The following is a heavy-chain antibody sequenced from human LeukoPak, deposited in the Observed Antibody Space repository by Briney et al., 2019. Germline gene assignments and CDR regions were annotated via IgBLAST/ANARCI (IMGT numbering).Heavy chain of an antibody. D-gene: IGHD3-22*01. J-gene: IGHJ1*01. CDR3: ANGGGSGYYPRLPEYFQH. CDR1: GFTFSSYA. CDR2: ISGSGGST. V-gene: IGHV3-23*01. Sequence: GGSLRLSCAASGFTFSSYAMSWVRQAPGKGLEWVSAISGSGGSTYYADSVKGRFTISRDNSKNTLYLQMNSLRAEDTAVYYCANGGGSGYYPRLPEYFQHWGQGTLVTVSS.